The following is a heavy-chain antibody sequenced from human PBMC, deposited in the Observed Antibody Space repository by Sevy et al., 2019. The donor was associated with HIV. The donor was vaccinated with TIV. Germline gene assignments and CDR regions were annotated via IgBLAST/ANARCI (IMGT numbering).Heavy chain of an antibody. CDR3: AKNRPPGGSLFSRHGMDV. CDR2: ISYDGSYR. D-gene: IGHD3-16*01. J-gene: IGHJ6*02. V-gene: IGHV3-30*18. CDR1: GFTFGTYD. Sequence: GGSLGLSCAASGFTFGTYDMHWVRQAPGKGLEWVAIISYDGSYRYYADSVRGRFSMSRDNSKNTMYLQVSGLLIEDTAVYYCAKNRPPGGSLFSRHGMDVWGRGTTVTVSS.